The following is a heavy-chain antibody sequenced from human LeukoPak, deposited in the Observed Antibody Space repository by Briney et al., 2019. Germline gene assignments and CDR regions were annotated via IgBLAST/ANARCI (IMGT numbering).Heavy chain of an antibody. CDR2: ISSSSSYI. V-gene: IGHV3-21*01. D-gene: IGHD6-13*01. CDR3: ARDLGSSWYTPFDY. Sequence: GGSLRLSCAASGFTFNSYSMNWVRQAPGKGLEWVSSISSSSSYIYYADSVKGRFTISRDNAKNSVYLKMNSLRAEDTAVYYCARDLGSSWYTPFDYWGQGTLVTVSS. CDR1: GFTFNSYS. J-gene: IGHJ4*02.